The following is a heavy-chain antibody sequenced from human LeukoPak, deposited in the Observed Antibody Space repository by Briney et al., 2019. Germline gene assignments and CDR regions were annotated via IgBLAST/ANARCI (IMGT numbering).Heavy chain of an antibody. CDR2: ISYDGSNK. J-gene: IGHJ4*02. CDR1: GFTFSSYG. CDR3: ARPEQQLVSPYYFDY. Sequence: PGGSLRLSCAASGFTFSSYGMHWVRQAPGKGLEWVAVISYDGSNKYYADSVKGRFTISRDNSKNTLYLQMNSLRAEDTAVYYCARPEQQLVSPYYFDYWGQGTLVTVSS. D-gene: IGHD6-13*01. V-gene: IGHV3-30*03.